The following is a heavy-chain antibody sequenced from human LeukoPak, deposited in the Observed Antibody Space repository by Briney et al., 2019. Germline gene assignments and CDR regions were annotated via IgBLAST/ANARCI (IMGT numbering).Heavy chain of an antibody. CDR1: GYSFTSYW. D-gene: IGHD3-10*01. CDR3: ARSTKTVYGSGSYYNDGRAYDAFDI. Sequence: GESLKISCKGSGYSFTSYWIGWVRQMPGKGLGWMGIIYPGDSDTRYSPSFQGQVTISADKSISTAYLQWSSLKASDTALYYCARSTKTVYGSGSYYNDGRAYDAFDIWGEGTMVAVCS. V-gene: IGHV5-51*01. J-gene: IGHJ3*02. CDR2: IYPGDSDT.